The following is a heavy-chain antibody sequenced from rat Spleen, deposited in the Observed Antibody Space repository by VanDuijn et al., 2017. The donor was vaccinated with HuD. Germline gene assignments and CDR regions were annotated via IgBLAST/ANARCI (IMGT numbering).Heavy chain of an antibody. J-gene: IGHJ2*01. CDR2: IHYEGSNS. D-gene: IGHD1-9*01. CDR3: ARRHYGYTDYFDY. CDR1: GFTFSDYG. Sequence: EVQLVESGGGLVQPGRSMKLSCADSGFTFSDYGMAWVRQAPKKGLEWVASIHYEGSNSYYGDSVKGRFTISRANAKSTLNLQMDSLRSEDTATYYCARRHYGYTDYFDYWGQGVMVTVSS. V-gene: IGHV5-22*01.